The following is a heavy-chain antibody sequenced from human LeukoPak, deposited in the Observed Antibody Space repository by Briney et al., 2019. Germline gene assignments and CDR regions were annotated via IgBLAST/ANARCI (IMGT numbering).Heavy chain of an antibody. CDR3: ARDLAGFGGYSYGMVDY. V-gene: IGHV6-1*01. CDR2: TYYRSKWYN. Sequence: SQTLSLTCAISGDSVSSNSATWNWIRQSPSRGLEWLGRTYYRSKWYNDYALSVKSRITINPDTSKSQFSLHLNSVTPEDTAVYYCARDLAGFGGYSYGMVDYWGQGTLVTVSS. D-gene: IGHD5-18*01. J-gene: IGHJ4*02. CDR1: GDSVSSNSAT.